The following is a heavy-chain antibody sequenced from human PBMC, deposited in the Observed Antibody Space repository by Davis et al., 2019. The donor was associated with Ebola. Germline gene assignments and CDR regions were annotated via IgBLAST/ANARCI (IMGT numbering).Heavy chain of an antibody. J-gene: IGHJ4*02. CDR2: ISGNSGGT. CDR1: GFTFRNYV. D-gene: IGHD3-3*01. CDR3: AGGDFWSGQFDY. V-gene: IGHV3-23*01. Sequence: GGSLRLSCAASGFTFRNYVMSWVRQPPGKGLEWVSAISGNSGGTYYADSVKGRITVSRDNSKNTVFLQMHSLRDEDTAVYYCAGGDFWSGQFDYWGQGTLVIVSS.